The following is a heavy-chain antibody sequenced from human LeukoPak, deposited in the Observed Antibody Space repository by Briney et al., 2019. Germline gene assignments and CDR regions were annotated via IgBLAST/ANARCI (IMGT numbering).Heavy chain of an antibody. V-gene: IGHV1-2*02. Sequence: ASVKVSCKASGYTFTDFHMHWVRQAPGQGLEWMAWITPSSGGTNYAQEFLGRVTLTRDTSISTAYMELSSLRSDDTAVYYCAREVTAGGSYTFGVWGQGTMVTVSS. CDR3: AREVTAGGSYTFGV. CDR1: GYTFTDFH. D-gene: IGHD2-21*02. J-gene: IGHJ3*01. CDR2: ITPSSGGT.